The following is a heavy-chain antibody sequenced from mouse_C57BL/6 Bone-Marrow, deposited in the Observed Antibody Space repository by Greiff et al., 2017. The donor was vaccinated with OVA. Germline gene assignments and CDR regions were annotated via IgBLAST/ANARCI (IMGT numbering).Heavy chain of an antibody. CDR2: ISNLAYSI. Sequence: VQLKESGGGLVQPGGSLKLSCAASGFTFSDYGMAWVRQAPRKGPEWVAFISNLAYSIYYADTVTGRFTISRENAKNTLYLEMSSLRSEDTAMYYCARLPYDYDAMDYWGQGTSVTVSS. V-gene: IGHV5-15*01. CDR1: GFTFSDYG. J-gene: IGHJ4*01. CDR3: ARLPYDYDAMDY.